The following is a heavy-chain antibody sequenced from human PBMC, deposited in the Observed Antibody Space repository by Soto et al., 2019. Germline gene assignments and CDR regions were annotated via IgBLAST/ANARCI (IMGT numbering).Heavy chain of an antibody. CDR2: IKEHGGQD. CDR1: GFTFNTYW. CDR3: ARESEDLTSNFDY. Sequence: GGSLRLSCAASGFTFNTYWMSWFRQAPGKGLEWVAHIKEHGGQDFYVDSVKGRFTIFRDNAKNSVYLEMNSLSAEDTAVYYCARESEDLTSNFDYWGQGTLVTVSS. J-gene: IGHJ4*02. V-gene: IGHV3-7*01.